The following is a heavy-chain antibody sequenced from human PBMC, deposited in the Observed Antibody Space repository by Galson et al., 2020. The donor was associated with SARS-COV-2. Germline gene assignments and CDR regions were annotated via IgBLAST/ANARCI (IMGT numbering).Heavy chain of an antibody. CDR3: AKDFGFGELSPDDAFDI. D-gene: IGHD3-10*01. CDR1: GFTFSSYG. V-gene: IGHV3-33*06. Sequence: GGSLRLSCAASGFTFSSYGMHWVRQAPGKGLEWVAVIWYDGSNKYYADSVKGRFTISRDNSKNTLYLQMNSLRAEDTAVYYCAKDFGFGELSPDDAFDIWGQGTMVTVSS. CDR2: IWYDGSNK. J-gene: IGHJ3*02.